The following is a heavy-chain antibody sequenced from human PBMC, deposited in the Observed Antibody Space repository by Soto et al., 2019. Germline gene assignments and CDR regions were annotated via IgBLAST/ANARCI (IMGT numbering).Heavy chain of an antibody. CDR1: GGSISSGGYS. D-gene: IGHD3-16*01. CDR3: ARFYGLDAFDF. Sequence: SETLSLTCAVSGGSISSGGYSWSWIRQPPGKGLEWIGYIYHSGSTYYNPSLKSRVTISVDTSKNQFSLKLNSVTAADTAVYYCARFYGLDAFDFWGQGTTVTVSS. J-gene: IGHJ3*01. V-gene: IGHV4-30-2*01. CDR2: IYHSGST.